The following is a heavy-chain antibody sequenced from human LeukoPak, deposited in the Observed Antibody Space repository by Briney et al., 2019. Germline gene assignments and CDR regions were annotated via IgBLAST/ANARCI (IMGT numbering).Heavy chain of an antibody. D-gene: IGHD5-18*01. CDR3: ARVGAWEIQRVFDY. CDR1: GFNFTDYW. V-gene: IGHV3-7*01. CDR2: INRDGSES. J-gene: IGHJ4*02. Sequence: GGSLRLSCAASGFNFTDYWMTWVRQAPGKGLEWVANINRDGSESYYVDSVKGRCTISRDNAKNSLYLQMDSLRVEDTAVYYCARVGAWEIQRVFDYWGQGTLVTVSS.